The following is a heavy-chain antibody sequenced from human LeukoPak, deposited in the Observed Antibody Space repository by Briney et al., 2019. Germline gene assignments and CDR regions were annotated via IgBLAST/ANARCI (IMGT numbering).Heavy chain of an antibody. CDR2: IYTSGST. V-gene: IGHV4-4*07. CDR3: AREPVAGPYYYYGMDV. Sequence: SETLSLTCTVSGGSTSSYYWSWIRQPAGKGLEWIGRIYTSGSTNYNPSLKSRVTMSVDTSKNQFSLKLSSVTAADTAVYYCAREPVAGPYYYYGMDVWGQGTTVTVSS. J-gene: IGHJ6*02. CDR1: GGSTSSYY. D-gene: IGHD6-19*01.